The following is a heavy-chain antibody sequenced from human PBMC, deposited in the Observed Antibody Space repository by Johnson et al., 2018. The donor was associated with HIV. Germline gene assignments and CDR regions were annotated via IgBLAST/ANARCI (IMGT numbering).Heavy chain of an antibody. CDR2: ISYDGSNK. D-gene: IGHD6-13*01. V-gene: IGHV3-30*04. CDR3: ARPTVYSSSWYNAFDI. J-gene: IGHJ3*02. CDR1: GITFSSYA. Sequence: SGITFSSYAMHWVRQAPGKGLEWVAVISYDGSNKYYADSVKGRFTISRDNSKNTLYLQMNSLRAEDTAVYYCARPTVYSSSWYNAFDIWGQGTMVTVSS.